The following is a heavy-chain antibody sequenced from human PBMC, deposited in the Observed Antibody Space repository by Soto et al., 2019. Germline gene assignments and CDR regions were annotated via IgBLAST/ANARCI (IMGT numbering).Heavy chain of an antibody. Sequence: PGGSLRLSCAVSGFTVSSHYMSWVRQAPGKGLEWVSVIYTGGSTHYADSVKGRLSISKDNSRNTVYLQMNSLRAEDTAVYYCARDCSSGSCRGYYGFDVWGQGTTVTVSS. CDR3: ARDCSSGSCRGYYGFDV. V-gene: IGHV3-66*01. CDR2: IYTGGST. J-gene: IGHJ6*02. D-gene: IGHD2-15*01. CDR1: GFTVSSHY.